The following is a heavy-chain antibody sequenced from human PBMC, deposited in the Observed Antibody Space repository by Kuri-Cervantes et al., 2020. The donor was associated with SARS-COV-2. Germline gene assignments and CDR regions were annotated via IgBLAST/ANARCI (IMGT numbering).Heavy chain of an antibody. V-gene: IGHV3-30*04. CDR2: ISFDGRNT. D-gene: IGHD6-13*01. CDR3: ARGAAAADYFFYGMDV. CDR1: GFIFSDYA. Sequence: GESLKISCEASGFIFSDYAMDWVRQAPGKGLEWVAIISFDGRNTKFADSVKGRFTISRDNSKNTLFLQMNSLRAEDTAEYYCARGAAAADYFFYGMDVWGRGTTVTVSS. J-gene: IGHJ6*02.